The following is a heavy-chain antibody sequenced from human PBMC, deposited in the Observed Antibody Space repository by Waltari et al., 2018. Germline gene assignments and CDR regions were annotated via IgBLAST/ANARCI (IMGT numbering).Heavy chain of an antibody. CDR3: ARTGYGGNALDY. CDR2: RKEDGSQK. D-gene: IGHD4-17*01. CDR1: GFTFSRYW. Sequence: EVQLVDSGGGLVQHGGSLRLSCGASGFTFSRYWMLWVRQAPGKGLEWVANRKEDGSQKQYADSVKGRFTISRDNTKNSLYLQMNSLRDEDTALYYCARTGYGGNALDYWGRGTQVTV. V-gene: IGHV3-7*01. J-gene: IGHJ4*02.